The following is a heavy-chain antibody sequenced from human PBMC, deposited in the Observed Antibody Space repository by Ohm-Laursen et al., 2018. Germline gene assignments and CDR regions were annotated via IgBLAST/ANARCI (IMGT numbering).Heavy chain of an antibody. V-gene: IGHV3-74*01. D-gene: IGHD5-12*01. CDR3: ARSGNSDHAPLGY. CDR2: IDSDGSNT. CDR1: GFIFSNYW. Sequence: SIRLSCAASGFIFSNYWMHWVRQAPGKGLVWVSRIDSDGSNTNYADSVKGRFTISRDNAKNTLYLQVNSLRGDDTAMYYCARSGNSDHAPLGYWGQGTLVTVSS. J-gene: IGHJ4*02.